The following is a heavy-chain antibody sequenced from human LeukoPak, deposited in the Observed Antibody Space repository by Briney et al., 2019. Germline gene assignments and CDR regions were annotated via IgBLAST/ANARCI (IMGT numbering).Heavy chain of an antibody. D-gene: IGHD2-15*01. V-gene: IGHV4-39*01. CDR2: IYYSGST. CDR3: ARQRYCSGGSCLYYFDY. CDR1: GGSISSSSYY. J-gene: IGHJ4*02. Sequence: TSETLSLTCTVSGGSISSSSYYWGWIRQPPGKGLEWIGSIYYSGSTYYNPSLKSRVTISVDTSKNQFSLKLSSVTAADTAVYYCARQRYCSGGSCLYYFDYWGQGTLVTASS.